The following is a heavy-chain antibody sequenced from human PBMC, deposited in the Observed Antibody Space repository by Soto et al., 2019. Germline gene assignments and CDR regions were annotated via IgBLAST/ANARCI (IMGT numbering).Heavy chain of an antibody. V-gene: IGHV3-30*18. CDR3: AKERHPSGRCRCFNI. CDR2: ISVDGRND. D-gene: IGHD6-19*01. Sequence: GGSLRLSCEASGFTLSSSVMHWVRQAPGKRLEWLSVISVDGRNDLHAGAVKGRFTISRDISKNMVYLQMNDLRPDDTAMYFCAKERHPSGRCRCFNIWGEAPMVTVAS. J-gene: IGHJ3*02. CDR1: GFTLSSSV.